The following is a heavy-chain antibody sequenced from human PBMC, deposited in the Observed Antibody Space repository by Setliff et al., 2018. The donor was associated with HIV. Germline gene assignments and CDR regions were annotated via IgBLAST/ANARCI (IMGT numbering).Heavy chain of an antibody. CDR3: ARERGDCSSNTCYGTDY. V-gene: IGHV5-51*01. D-gene: IGHD2-2*01. Sequence: GESLKISCKTSGYSFTTYWIGWVRQMPGKGLEWMGIIYPGDSEIRYSPSFQGQVTISVDKSISTAYLQWSSLKASDTAMYYCARERGDCSSNTCYGTDYWGQGTLVTVSS. CDR2: IYPGDSEI. J-gene: IGHJ4*02. CDR1: GYSFTTYW.